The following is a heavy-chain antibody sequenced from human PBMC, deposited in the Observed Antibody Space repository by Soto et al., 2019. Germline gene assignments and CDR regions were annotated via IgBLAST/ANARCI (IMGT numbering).Heavy chain of an antibody. D-gene: IGHD3-10*01. CDR1: GYSILSSNW. V-gene: IGHV4-28*01. J-gene: IGHJ2*01. CDR2: IYDSGST. Sequence: SATLSLTCAFSGYSILSSNWWCLIRQPPGQGLEWIGYIYDSGSTYYNPSLKSRVTMSVDTSKNQFSLKLSSVTAVDTAVYYCVTFKYGELAYYLDFWRKGLW. CDR3: VTFKYGELAYYLDFWRKGL.